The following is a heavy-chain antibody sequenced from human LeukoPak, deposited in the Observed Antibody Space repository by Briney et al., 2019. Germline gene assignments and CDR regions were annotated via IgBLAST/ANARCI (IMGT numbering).Heavy chain of an antibody. V-gene: IGHV3-9*01. CDR1: GFTFSSYW. Sequence: GGSLRLSCAASGFTFSSYWMSWVRQVPGKGLEWVSGISWNSGTIVYADSVKGRFTISRDNAKNTLYLQLDSLRAEDTAVYYCARGLAVAGSSWFDPWGQGTLVSVSS. CDR2: ISWNSGTI. CDR3: ARGLAVAGSSWFDP. D-gene: IGHD6-19*01. J-gene: IGHJ5*02.